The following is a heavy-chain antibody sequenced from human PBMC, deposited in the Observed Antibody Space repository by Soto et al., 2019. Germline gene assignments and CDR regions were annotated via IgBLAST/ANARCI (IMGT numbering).Heavy chain of an antibody. CDR1: GFTFSDYY. J-gene: IGHJ4*02. Sequence: GGSLRLSCAASGFTFSDYYMSWIRQAPGKGLEWVSYISSSGSTIYYADSMKGRFTVSRDNAKNSVYLDMNSLSAEDTAVYYCARESEDLTSNFDYWGQGTLVTVSS. CDR2: ISSSGSTI. CDR3: ARESEDLTSNFDY. V-gene: IGHV3-11*04.